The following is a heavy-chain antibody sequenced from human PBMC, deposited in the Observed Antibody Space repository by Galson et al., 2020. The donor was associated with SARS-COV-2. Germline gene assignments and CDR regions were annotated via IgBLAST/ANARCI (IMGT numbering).Heavy chain of an antibody. CDR1: GFTFSSYG. Sequence: GGSLRLSCEASGFTFSSYGMHWVRQAPGKGLEWVAVIWYDGSDKYYADSVKGRFTISRDNSKNTLYLQMNSLRAEDTAVYYCARDWGYYARRGSARRYYCHGMDVWGQGTTVTVSS. D-gene: IGHD3-22*01. J-gene: IGHJ6*02. V-gene: IGHV3-33*08. CDR3: ARDWGYYARRGSARRYYCHGMDV. CDR2: IWYDGSDK.